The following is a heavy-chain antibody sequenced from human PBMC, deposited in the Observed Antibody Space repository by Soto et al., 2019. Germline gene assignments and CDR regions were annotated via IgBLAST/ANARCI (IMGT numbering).Heavy chain of an antibody. V-gene: IGHV4-59*01. CDR3: ARESYNYGYYDY. Sequence: PSETLSLTCTVSGGSISSYYWSWIRQPPGKGLEWIGYIFYSGSTNYSPSLKSRVTISVDTSKNQFSLKLSSVTAADTAVYYCARESYNYGYYDYWGQGTLVTVSS. CDR2: IFYSGST. CDR1: GGSISSYY. J-gene: IGHJ4*02. D-gene: IGHD5-18*01.